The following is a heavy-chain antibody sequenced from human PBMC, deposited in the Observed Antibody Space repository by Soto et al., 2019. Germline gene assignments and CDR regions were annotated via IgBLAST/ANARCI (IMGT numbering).Heavy chain of an antibody. J-gene: IGHJ6*02. V-gene: IGHV3-9*01. CDR3: AKDCSSSSDYYYYGMDV. Sequence: EVQLVESGGGLVQPGRSLRLSCAASGFTFDDYAMHWVRQAPGKGLEWVSGISWNSGSIGYADSVKGRFTISRDNAKNSLYLQMNSLRAEDTALYYCAKDCSSSSDYYYYGMDVWGQGTTVTVSS. D-gene: IGHD6-6*01. CDR1: GFTFDDYA. CDR2: ISWNSGSI.